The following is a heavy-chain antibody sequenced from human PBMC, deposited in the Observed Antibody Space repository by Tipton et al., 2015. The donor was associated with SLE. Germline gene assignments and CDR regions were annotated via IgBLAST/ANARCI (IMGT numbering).Heavy chain of an antibody. CDR2: IYYSGSG. CDR1: GGSISNYY. V-gene: IGHV4-59*01. D-gene: IGHD1-26*01. Sequence: TLSLTCTVSGGSISNYYWSWIRLPPGKGLECIGYIYYSGSGNYNPSLKSRVTMSIDTSKNQFSMKLSSVTAADTAVYYCARTVGSHRNYYCDYWGQGTLVSVSP. CDR3: ARTVGSHRNYYCDY. J-gene: IGHJ4*02.